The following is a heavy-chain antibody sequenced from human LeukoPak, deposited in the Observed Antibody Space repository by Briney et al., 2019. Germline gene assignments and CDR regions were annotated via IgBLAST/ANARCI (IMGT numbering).Heavy chain of an antibody. CDR3: ARGSGNSGWFDP. V-gene: IGHV4-30-4*08. J-gene: IGHJ5*02. Sequence: PSQTLSLTCTVSGGSISSGDYYWSWIRQPPGKGLEWIVYIYYSGSTYYNPSLKSRVTISVDTSKNQFSLKLSSVTAADTAVYYCARGSGNSGWFDPWGQGTLVTVSS. CDR1: GGSISSGDYY. D-gene: IGHD4-23*01. CDR2: IYYSGST.